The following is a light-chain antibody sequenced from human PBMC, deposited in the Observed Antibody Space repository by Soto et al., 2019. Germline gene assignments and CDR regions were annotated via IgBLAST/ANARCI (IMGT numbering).Light chain of an antibody. CDR2: EVS. CDR1: SSDVGGYKY. Sequence: QSVLTQPPSASGSPGQSVTICCTGTSSDVGGYKYVSWYQQHPGKAPKLMIYEVSKRPSGVPDRFSGSKSGNTASLTVSGLQAEDEADYYCSSYAGSNNVVFGGGTKLTVL. CDR3: SSYAGSNNVV. J-gene: IGLJ2*01. V-gene: IGLV2-8*01.